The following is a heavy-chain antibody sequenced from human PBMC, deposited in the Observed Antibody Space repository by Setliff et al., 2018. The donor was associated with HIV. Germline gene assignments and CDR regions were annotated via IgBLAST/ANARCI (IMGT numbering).Heavy chain of an antibody. Sequence: PGGSLRLSCVASGFSFSNAWMDWVRQAPGKGLEWVSSISPSGSYIYYADSMKGRFTISRDNAKNSLYLQMDSLRTEDTAVYYCAKTQGWHLINYWGPGTLVTVSS. V-gene: IGHV3-21*01. CDR1: GFSFSNAW. D-gene: IGHD6-19*01. CDR3: AKTQGWHLINY. J-gene: IGHJ4*02. CDR2: ISPSGSYI.